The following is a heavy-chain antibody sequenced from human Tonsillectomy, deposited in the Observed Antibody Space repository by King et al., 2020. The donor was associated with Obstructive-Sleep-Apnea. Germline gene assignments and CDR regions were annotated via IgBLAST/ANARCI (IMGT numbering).Heavy chain of an antibody. CDR3: ARGTRGGSYLGY. CDR1: GGSISSYY. Sequence: QMQLQESGPGLVKPSETLSLTCTVSGGSISSYYWSWIRQPPGKGLEWIGYIYYSGSTNYNPSLKSRVTISVDTFKNQFSLKLSSVTAADTAVYYCARGTRGGSYLGYWGQGTLVTVSS. CDR2: IYYSGST. D-gene: IGHD1-26*01. V-gene: IGHV4-59*01. J-gene: IGHJ4*02.